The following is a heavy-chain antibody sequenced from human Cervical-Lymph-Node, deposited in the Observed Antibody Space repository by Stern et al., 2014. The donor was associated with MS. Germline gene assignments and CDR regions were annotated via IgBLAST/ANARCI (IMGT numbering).Heavy chain of an antibody. CDR3: ARDVVIGVALHNWFDP. Sequence: DQLVESGAEVKKPGASVKVSCKASGYTFPNYGISWVRQAPGQGLEWMGWISTYTGDTHYAQKFQGRVTMTTDTSTTAAYMELRSLRSDDTAVYYCARDVVIGVALHNWFDPWGQGTLVTVSS. CDR1: GYTFPNYG. D-gene: IGHD2-15*01. V-gene: IGHV1-18*01. CDR2: ISTYTGDT. J-gene: IGHJ5*02.